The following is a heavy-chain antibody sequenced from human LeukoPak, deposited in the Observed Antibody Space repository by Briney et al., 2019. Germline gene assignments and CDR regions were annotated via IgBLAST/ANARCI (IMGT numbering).Heavy chain of an antibody. J-gene: IGHJ4*02. CDR2: ISSSSTYI. D-gene: IGHD6-13*01. V-gene: IGHV3-21*01. Sequence: PGGSLRLSRAASGFTFSIYNMNWVRQAPGKGLEWVSSISSSSTYIYYGDSVKGRFIISRDNAKNSLFLQMNSLTAEDTAVYYCATAGQSSSWYFDYWGQGTLVTVSS. CDR1: GFTFSIYN. CDR3: ATAGQSSSWYFDY.